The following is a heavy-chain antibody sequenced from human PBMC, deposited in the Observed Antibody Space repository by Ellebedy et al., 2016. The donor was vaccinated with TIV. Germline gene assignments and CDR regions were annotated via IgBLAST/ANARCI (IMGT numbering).Heavy chain of an antibody. V-gene: IGHV3-23*01. J-gene: IGHJ4*02. CDR2: IYGSGVTT. CDR1: GFTFSSYS. CDR3: AKGRGGGSDTSAPRYYFDY. D-gene: IGHD3-22*01. Sequence: PGGSLRLSCAASGFTFSSYSMNWVRQAPGKGLEWVSAIYGSGVTTYYTDSVKGRFTISRDNSRNTLYPQMNSLRAEDTAVYYCAKGRGGGSDTSAPRYYFDYWGLGTLVTVSS.